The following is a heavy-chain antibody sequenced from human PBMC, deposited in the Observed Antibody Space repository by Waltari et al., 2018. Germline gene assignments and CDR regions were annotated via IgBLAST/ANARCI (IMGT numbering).Heavy chain of an antibody. D-gene: IGHD3-22*01. CDR3: ARSTDSSGYYDLFDY. CDR1: GYSFTSPW. V-gene: IGHV5-51*01. Sequence: DVQLVQSGAEVKKPGESLNISCQASGYSFTSPWIGRGRQMPGKGLEWMGIIYPGDSDTRYSPSFQGQVTISADMSINTAYLQWSRLEPSDTAMYYCARSTDSSGYYDLFDYWGQGTLVTVSS. J-gene: IGHJ4*02. CDR2: IYPGDSDT.